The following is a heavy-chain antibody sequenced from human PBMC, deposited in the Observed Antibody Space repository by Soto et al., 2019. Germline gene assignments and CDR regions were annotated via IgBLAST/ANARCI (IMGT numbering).Heavy chain of an antibody. J-gene: IGHJ6*02. D-gene: IGHD3-22*01. V-gene: IGHV3-23*01. CDR2: ISGSGGST. Sequence: GGSLRLSCAASGFTFSSYAMSWVRQAPGKGLEWVSAISGSGGSTYYADSVKGRFTISRDNSKNTLYLQMNSLRAEDTAVYYCAKDGYYYDSSGYYYCGMDVWGQGTTVTVSS. CDR1: GFTFSSYA. CDR3: AKDGYYYDSSGYYYCGMDV.